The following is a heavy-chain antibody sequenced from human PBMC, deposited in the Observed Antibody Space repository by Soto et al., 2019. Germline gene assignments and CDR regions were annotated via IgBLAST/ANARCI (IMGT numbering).Heavy chain of an antibody. V-gene: IGHV1-8*02. D-gene: IGHD2-21*02. Sequence: ASVKVSCKTSGYSFPDYSINWVRQASGQGLEYMGWMSPESGNTGYAPQFQGRVTMTRNTSISTAYMELSSLRSEDTAVYYCEVTTGYWGQGTKVTVSS. CDR1: GYSFPDYS. J-gene: IGHJ4*02. CDR3: EVTTGY. CDR2: MSPESGNT.